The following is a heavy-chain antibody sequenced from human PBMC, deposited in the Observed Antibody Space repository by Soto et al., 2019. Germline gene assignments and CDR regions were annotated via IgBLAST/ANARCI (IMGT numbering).Heavy chain of an antibody. J-gene: IGHJ6*04. Sequence: EVQLVESGGALVQPGGSLRLSCTASGFSVSSKYMSWVRQAPGTGLEWVSLIQSGGSTYYAGSVKGRFTISRDNSENTLSLQMNSLRVEDTAVYYCTRDDGHGSGGRCYGVPLAVGGKGTTVPVSA. D-gene: IGHD2-15*01. CDR3: TRDDGHGSGGRCYGVPLAV. V-gene: IGHV3-66*01. CDR1: GFSVSSKY. CDR2: IQSGGST.